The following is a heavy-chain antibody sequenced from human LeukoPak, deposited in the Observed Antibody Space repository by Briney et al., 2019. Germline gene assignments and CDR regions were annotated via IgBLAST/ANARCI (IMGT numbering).Heavy chain of an antibody. Sequence: GGSLRLSCAASGFTVSSNYMSWVRQAPGKGLEWVSFIYSGGSTYYADSVKGRFTISRDNSKNTLYLQMNSLRAEDTAVYYCASADYYGSGSYYYYYGMDVWGQGTTVTVSS. CDR2: IYSGGST. CDR1: GFTVSSNY. D-gene: IGHD3-10*01. J-gene: IGHJ6*02. V-gene: IGHV3-66*01. CDR3: ASADYYGSGSYYYYYGMDV.